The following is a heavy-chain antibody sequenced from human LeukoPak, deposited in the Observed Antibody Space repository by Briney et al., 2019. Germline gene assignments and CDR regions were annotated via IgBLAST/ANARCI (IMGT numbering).Heavy chain of an antibody. CDR3: ARFYGSGSYYHIPPPEYYYYGMDV. D-gene: IGHD3-10*01. V-gene: IGHV3-7*01. Sequence: GSLRLSRAVSGFTFSSYWMSWGRQAPGKGVEWVANIKQDGGEKYYVDSVKGRFTISRDNAKNSLYLQMNSLRAEDTAVYYCARFYGSGSYYHIPPPEYYYYGMDVWGQGTTVTVSS. CDR2: IKQDGGEK. CDR1: GFTFSSYW. J-gene: IGHJ6*02.